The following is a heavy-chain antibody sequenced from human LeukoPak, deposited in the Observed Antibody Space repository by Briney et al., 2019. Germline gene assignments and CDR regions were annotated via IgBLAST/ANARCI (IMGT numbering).Heavy chain of an antibody. V-gene: IGHV3-9*01. CDR1: GFTFDDYA. CDR3: AKELVATTPANYYGMDV. CDR2: ISWNSGSI. D-gene: IGHD5-12*01. J-gene: IGHJ6*02. Sequence: GGSLRLSCAASGFTFDDYAMHWVRQAPGKGLEWVSGISWNSGSIGYADSVKGRFTISRDNAKNSLYLQMNSLRAEDTALYYSAKELVATTPANYYGMDVWGQGTTVTVSS.